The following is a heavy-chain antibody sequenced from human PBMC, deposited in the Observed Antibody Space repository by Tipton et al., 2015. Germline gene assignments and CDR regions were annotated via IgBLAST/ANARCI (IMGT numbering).Heavy chain of an antibody. CDR3: ARAGSVRFDY. D-gene: IGHD3-10*01. J-gene: IGHJ4*02. V-gene: IGHV3-74*01. CDR2: INSDGSTI. CDR1: GFTFSIFW. Sequence: SLRLSCAASGFTFSIFWMHWVRQAPGKGLVWVSRINSDGSTIDYADSVKGRFTISRDNAKNTLYLQMNSLGGEDTAVYYCARAGSVRFDYWGLGTLVTVSP.